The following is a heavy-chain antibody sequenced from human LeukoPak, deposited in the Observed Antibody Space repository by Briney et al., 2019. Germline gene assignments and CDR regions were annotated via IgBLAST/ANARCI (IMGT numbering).Heavy chain of an antibody. Sequence: SETLSLTCAVYGGSFSGYYWSWIRQPPGKGLEWIGEINHSGSTNYNPSLKSRVTISVDTSKNQFSLKLSSVTAADTAVYYCARGRGRSPLWLVSTPSYFDYWGQGTLVTVSS. CDR1: GGSFSGYY. D-gene: IGHD5-18*01. J-gene: IGHJ4*02. CDR3: ARGRGRSPLWLVSTPSYFDY. V-gene: IGHV4-34*01. CDR2: INHSGST.